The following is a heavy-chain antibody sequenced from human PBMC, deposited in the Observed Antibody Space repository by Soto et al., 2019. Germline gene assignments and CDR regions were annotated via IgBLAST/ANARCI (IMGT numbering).Heavy chain of an antibody. CDR2: ISYDGSNK. CDR1: GFTFSSYG. Sequence: GGSLRLSCAASGFTFSSYGMHWVRQAPGKGLEWVAVISYDGSNKYYADSVKGRFTISRDNSENTLYLQMNSLRAEDTAVYYCAKDLDGDGDWFDPWGQGTLVTVSS. CDR3: AKDLDGDGDWFDP. V-gene: IGHV3-30*18. D-gene: IGHD2-8*01. J-gene: IGHJ5*02.